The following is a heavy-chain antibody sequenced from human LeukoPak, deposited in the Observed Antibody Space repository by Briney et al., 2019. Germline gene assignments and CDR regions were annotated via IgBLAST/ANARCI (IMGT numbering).Heavy chain of an antibody. J-gene: IGHJ5*02. D-gene: IGHD2-2*01. Sequence: TSETLSLTCTVSGGSISSSNYYWGWVRQPPGKGLEWIGSIYYSGSTYYNPSLKSRVTISVDTSKNQFSLKLSSVTAADTAVYYCARLPGWYQLPSLWFDPWGQGTLVTVSS. CDR3: ARLPGWYQLPSLWFDP. V-gene: IGHV4-39*01. CDR1: GGSISSSNYY. CDR2: IYYSGST.